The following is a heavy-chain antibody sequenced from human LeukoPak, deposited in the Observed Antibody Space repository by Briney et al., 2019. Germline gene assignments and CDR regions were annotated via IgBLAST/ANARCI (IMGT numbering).Heavy chain of an antibody. Sequence: GGSQRLSCAASGHTFSNYGMHWVRQSPGQGLEWVAFIRFDGAESFYTDSLKGRFTISRDNSQNMLYLQMNSLRPEDTALYYCAKDYMTLIIQGWGQGTLVSVSS. CDR3: AKDYMTLIIQG. CDR2: IRFDGAES. CDR1: GHTFSNYG. V-gene: IGHV3-30*02. D-gene: IGHD2/OR15-2a*01. J-gene: IGHJ4*02.